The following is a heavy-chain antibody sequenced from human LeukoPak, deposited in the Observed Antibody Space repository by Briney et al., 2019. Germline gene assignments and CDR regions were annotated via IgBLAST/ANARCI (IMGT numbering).Heavy chain of an antibody. V-gene: IGHV3-7*01. CDR3: ARVVLRAFDI. D-gene: IGHD5-24*01. CDR2: INQGGSEK. Sequence: GGSLRLSCAASGFTFSGYWMTWVRQAPGKGLEWVAYINQGGSEKYYVDSVKGRFTISRDNSKNSLYLQMNSLRVEDTAIYYCARVVLRAFDIWGQGTMVTVSS. J-gene: IGHJ3*02. CDR1: GFTFSGYW.